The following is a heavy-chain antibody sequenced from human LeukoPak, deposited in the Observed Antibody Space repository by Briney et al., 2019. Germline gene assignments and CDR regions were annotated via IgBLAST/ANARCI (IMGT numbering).Heavy chain of an antibody. CDR3: ARHGKGGSYYYAFDI. Sequence: SETLSLTCSVSGSSITNYYRSWIRQPPGKGLEWIGFIYASGGTNYNPSLESRVTMSVDTSKTQFSLKLSSVTAADTAVYYCARHGKGGSYYYAFDIWGQGTVVTVSS. CDR1: GSSITNYY. CDR2: IYASGGT. D-gene: IGHD1-26*01. J-gene: IGHJ3*02. V-gene: IGHV4-4*09.